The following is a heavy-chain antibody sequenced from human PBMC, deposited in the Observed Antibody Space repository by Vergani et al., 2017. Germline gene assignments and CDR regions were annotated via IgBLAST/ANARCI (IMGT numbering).Heavy chain of an antibody. J-gene: IGHJ3*02. V-gene: IGHV1-69*01. D-gene: IGHD6-19*01. Sequence: QVQLVQSGAEVKKPGSSVKVSCKASGGTFSSYAISWVRQAPGQGLEWMGGIIPIFGTANYAQKFQGRVTITADESTSTAYMELSSVTAADTAVYYCTRQQSSGWFDAFDIWGQGTMVTVSS. CDR1: GGTFSSYA. CDR3: TRQQSSGWFDAFDI. CDR2: IIPIFGTA.